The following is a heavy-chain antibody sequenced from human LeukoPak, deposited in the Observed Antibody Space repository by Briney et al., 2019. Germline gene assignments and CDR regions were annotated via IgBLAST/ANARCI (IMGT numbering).Heavy chain of an antibody. D-gene: IGHD3-22*01. CDR3: ARDSRRYYGLFDP. CDR2: IYSSGST. J-gene: IGHJ5*02. Sequence: PSETLSLTCTVSGDSISNYDWSWLRQPAGKGLEWIGRIYSSGSTKSNPSLKSRVTMSVDTSKNQFSLKLSSVTAADTAVYYCARDSRRYYGLFDPWGQGTLVTVSS. V-gene: IGHV4-4*07. CDR1: GDSISNYD.